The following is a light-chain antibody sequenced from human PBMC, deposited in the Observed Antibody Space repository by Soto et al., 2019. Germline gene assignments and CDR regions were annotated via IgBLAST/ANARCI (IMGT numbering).Light chain of an antibody. Sequence: QSALTQPASVSGSPGQSITISCTGTSSDVGGYNYVSWYQQHPGKAPKLMIYDVSNRPSGVSNRFSGSKSGNTASLTISGLQDEDEADYYCSTYTSSSTHDVFGAGTKVTVL. J-gene: IGLJ1*01. V-gene: IGLV2-14*01. CDR2: DVS. CDR1: SSDVGGYNY. CDR3: STYTSSSTHDV.